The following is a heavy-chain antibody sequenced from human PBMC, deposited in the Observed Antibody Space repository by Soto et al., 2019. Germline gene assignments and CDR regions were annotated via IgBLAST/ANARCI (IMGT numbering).Heavy chain of an antibody. CDR1: SGSISSSNW. CDR3: ARVVGNSWSVWFDP. Sequence: SQTLSLTCAVSSGSISSSNWWSWVRQPPGKGLEWIGEIYHSGSTNYNPSLKSRVTISVDKSKNQFSLKLSSVTAADTAVYYCARVVGNSWSVWFDPCGEGTLVTVSS. J-gene: IGHJ5*02. D-gene: IGHD6-13*01. CDR2: IYHSGST. V-gene: IGHV4-4*02.